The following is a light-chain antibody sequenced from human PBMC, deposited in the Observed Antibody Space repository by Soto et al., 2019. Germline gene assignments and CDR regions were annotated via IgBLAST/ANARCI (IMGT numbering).Light chain of an antibody. CDR2: DVS. V-gene: IGLV2-14*01. J-gene: IGLJ1*01. CDR1: SSDVGGYNY. CDR3: SSYTSSSTLEV. Sequence: QSALTQPASVSGSPGQSITISCTGTSSDVGGYNYVSWYQQYPGKAPKVMIYDVSNRPSGVSNRFSGSKSGNTASLTISGLQAEGEADYYCSSYTSSSTLEVFGTGTKLTVL.